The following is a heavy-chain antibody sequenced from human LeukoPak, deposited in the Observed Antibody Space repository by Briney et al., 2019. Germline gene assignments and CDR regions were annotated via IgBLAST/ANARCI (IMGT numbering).Heavy chain of an antibody. CDR2: IKQDGSEK. D-gene: IGHD1-26*01. J-gene: IGHJ4*02. V-gene: IGHV3-7*01. CDR1: GFTFSSLW. CDR3: ARVYSGSYRVGDY. Sequence: GRSLRLSCAASGFTFSSLWMSWVRQAPGKGLEWVANIKQDGSEKNYVDSVKGRFTISRDNAKNSLYLQMNSLGAEDTAVYYCARVYSGSYRVGDYWGQGTLVTVSS.